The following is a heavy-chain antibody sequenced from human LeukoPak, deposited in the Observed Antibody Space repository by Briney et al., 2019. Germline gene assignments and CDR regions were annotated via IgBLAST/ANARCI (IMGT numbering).Heavy chain of an antibody. J-gene: IGHJ6*02. CDR3: ARGTTIFGRMDV. CDR1: GCTFTSYD. Sequence: ASVKVSCKASGCTFTSYDINWVRQATGQGLEWMGWMNPNSGNTGYAQKFQGRVTMTRNTSISTAYMELSSLRSEDTAVYYCARGTTIFGRMDVWGQGTTVTVSS. V-gene: IGHV1-8*01. D-gene: IGHD3-3*01. CDR2: MNPNSGNT.